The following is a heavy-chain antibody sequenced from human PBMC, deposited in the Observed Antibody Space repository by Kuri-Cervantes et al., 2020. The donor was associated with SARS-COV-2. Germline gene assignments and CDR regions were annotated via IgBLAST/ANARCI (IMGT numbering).Heavy chain of an antibody. CDR3: ARLRRPADFWSGYYTGGVGAFDI. J-gene: IGHJ3*02. V-gene: IGHV4-34*01. CDR1: EESFSGYY. Sequence: SETLSLTCAVHEESFSGYYWSWIRQPPGKGLEWIGEISHIGSTNYNPSLKSRLTISVDTSKNQFSLKLSSVTAADTAVYYCARLRRPADFWSGYYTGGVGAFDIWGQGTMVTVSS. CDR2: ISHIGST. D-gene: IGHD3-3*01.